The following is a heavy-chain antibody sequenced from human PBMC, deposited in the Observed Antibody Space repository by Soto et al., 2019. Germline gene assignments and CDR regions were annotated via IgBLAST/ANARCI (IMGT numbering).Heavy chain of an antibody. J-gene: IGHJ6*02. V-gene: IGHV5-10-1*01. D-gene: IGHD6-6*01. CDR1: GYSFTSYW. CDR3: ARHGALYSSSSHIYYYYGMDV. CDR2: IDPSDSYT. Sequence: GESLKISCKGSGYSFTSYWISWVRQMPGKGLEWMGRIDPSDSYTNYSPSFQGHVTISADKSISTAYLQWSSLKASDTAMYYCARHGALYSSSSHIYYYYGMDVWGQGTTVTVSS.